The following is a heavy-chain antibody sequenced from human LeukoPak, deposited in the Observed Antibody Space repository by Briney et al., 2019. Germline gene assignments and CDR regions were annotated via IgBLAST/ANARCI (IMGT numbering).Heavy chain of an antibody. D-gene: IGHD6-13*01. V-gene: IGHV3-11*04. CDR3: ARGLTAANDAFDI. Sequence: GGSLRLSCAASGFTLSVYYMSWIRQSPGKGLEWFSYISGSGSSTYYADSVKGRFTISRDNAKNSLYLQMNSLRAEDTAVYYCARGLTAANDAFDIWGQGTMVTVSS. CDR2: ISGSGSST. J-gene: IGHJ3*02. CDR1: GFTLSVYY.